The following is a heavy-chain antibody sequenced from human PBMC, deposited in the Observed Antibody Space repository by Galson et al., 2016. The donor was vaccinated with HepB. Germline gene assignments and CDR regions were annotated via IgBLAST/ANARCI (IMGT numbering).Heavy chain of an antibody. D-gene: IGHD5-18*01. CDR3: AKRPYSYGWHYGMDV. J-gene: IGHJ6*02. CDR1: GFTFSSHW. CDR2: ITSGGTT. V-gene: IGHV3-23*01. Sequence: SLRLSCAASGFTFSSHWMHWVRQAPGKGLEWVSGITSGGTTNYADSVKGRFTNSRDNSKNIRDLQMKDLRDEVTAVYYCAKRPYSYGWHYGMDVWGQGTTVTVSS.